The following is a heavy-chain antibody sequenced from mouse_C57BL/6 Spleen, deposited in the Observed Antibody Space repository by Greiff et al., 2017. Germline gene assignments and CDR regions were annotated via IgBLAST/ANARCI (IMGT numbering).Heavy chain of an antibody. D-gene: IGHD2-4*01. V-gene: IGHV1-81*01. CDR1: GYTFTSYG. J-gene: IGHJ2*01. CDR3: ARGGYYDYLYYFDY. CDR2: IYPRSGNT. Sequence: QVHVKQSGAELARPGASVKLSSKASGYTFTSYGISWVKQRTGQGLEWIGEIYPRSGNTYYNEKFKGKATLTADKSSSTAYMELRSLTSEDSAVYFCARGGYYDYLYYFDYWGQGTTLTVSS.